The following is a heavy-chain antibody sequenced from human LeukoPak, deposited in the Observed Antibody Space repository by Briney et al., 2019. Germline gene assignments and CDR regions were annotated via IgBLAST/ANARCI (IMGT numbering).Heavy chain of an antibody. Sequence: GGSLRLSCAASGFTFSSYSMNWVRQAPGKGLEWVSSISSSSSYIYYADSVKGRFTISRDNAKNSLYLQMNSLRAEDTAVYYCARTLGYCSSTSCYQWDYYYYYMDVWGKGTTVTVSS. CDR1: GFTFSSYS. D-gene: IGHD2-2*01. CDR3: ARTLGYCSSTSCYQWDYYYYYMDV. J-gene: IGHJ6*03. CDR2: ISSSSSYI. V-gene: IGHV3-21*01.